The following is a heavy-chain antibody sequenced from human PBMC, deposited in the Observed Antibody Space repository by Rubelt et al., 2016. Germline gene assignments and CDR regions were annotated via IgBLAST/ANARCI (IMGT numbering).Heavy chain of an antibody. J-gene: IGHJ3*02. Sequence: EVQLVQSGAEVKKPGESLKISCKGSGCSFTSYWIGWVRQMPGKGLEWMGIIYPGDSDTRYSPSFQGHATISAAKSIRTAYLQWSILKASDTAMYYWARHGQVQSGDAFDIWGQGTMVTVSS. D-gene: IGHD1-26*01. CDR2: IYPGDSDT. CDR3: ARHGQVQSGDAFDI. V-gene: IGHV5-51*01. CDR1: GCSFTSYW.